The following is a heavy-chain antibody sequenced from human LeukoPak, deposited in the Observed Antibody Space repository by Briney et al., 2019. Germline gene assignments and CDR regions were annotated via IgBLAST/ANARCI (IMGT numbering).Heavy chain of an antibody. CDR1: GYTFTSYG. Sequence: ASVKVSCKASGYTFTSYGISWVRQAPGQGLEWMAWISAYNGSTNYAQKLQGRVTMTTDTSTSTAYMELRSLRSDDTAVYYCARAGYSSSWYRWYYFDYWGQGTLVTVSS. J-gene: IGHJ4*02. CDR2: ISAYNGST. V-gene: IGHV1-18*01. D-gene: IGHD6-13*01. CDR3: ARAGYSSSWYRWYYFDY.